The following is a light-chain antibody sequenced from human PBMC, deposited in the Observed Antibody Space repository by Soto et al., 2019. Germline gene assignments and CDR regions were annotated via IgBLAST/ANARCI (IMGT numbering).Light chain of an antibody. CDR3: CSYTSSSTLVV. J-gene: IGLJ2*01. CDR2: NAS. CDR1: SSDIGDYSY. Sequence: QSALTQPASVSGSPGQSITISCTGTSSDIGDYSYVSWYQQHPGKAPKLIMYNASNRPSGVSNRFSGSKSGNTASLTISGLQAEDEADYYCCSYTSSSTLVVFGGGTKLTVL. V-gene: IGLV2-14*01.